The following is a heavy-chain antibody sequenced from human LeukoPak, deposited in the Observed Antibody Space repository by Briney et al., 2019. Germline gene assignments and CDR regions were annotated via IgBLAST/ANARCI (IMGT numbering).Heavy chain of an antibody. Sequence: GESLKISCKGSGYNFTSYWIGWVRQMPGKGLEWMGIIYPGDSDTRYSPSFQSQVTISADKSISTAYLQWSSLRASDTAMHYCARGVEMATLNAFDIWGQGTMVTVSS. CDR1: GYNFTSYW. CDR3: ARGVEMATLNAFDI. J-gene: IGHJ3*02. CDR2: IYPGDSDT. D-gene: IGHD5-24*01. V-gene: IGHV5-51*01.